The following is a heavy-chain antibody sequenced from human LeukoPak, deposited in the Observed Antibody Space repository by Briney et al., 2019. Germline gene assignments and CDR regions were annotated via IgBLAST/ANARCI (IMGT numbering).Heavy chain of an antibody. Sequence: SQTLSLTCTVSGGSISSGSYYWSWIRQPAGKGLEWIGRIYTSGSTNYNPSLKSRVTISVDTSKNQFSLKLSSVTAADTAAYYCARGGGYSGPDLPEYDSSGYYGGDFDYWGQGTLVTVSS. J-gene: IGHJ4*02. D-gene: IGHD3-22*01. V-gene: IGHV4-61*02. CDR3: ARGGGYSGPDLPEYDSSGYYGGDFDY. CDR2: IYTSGST. CDR1: GGSISSGSYY.